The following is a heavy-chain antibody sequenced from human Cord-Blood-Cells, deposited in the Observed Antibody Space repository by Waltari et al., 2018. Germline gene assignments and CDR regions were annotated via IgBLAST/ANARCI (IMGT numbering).Heavy chain of an antibody. CDR2: IYHSGST. Sequence: QVQLQESGPGLVKPSETLSLTCAVSGYSISSGYYWGWIRQPPGKGLEWIGSIYHSGSTDYNPSLKSRVTISVDTSKNQFSLKLSSVTAADTAVYYCATARGYPFDYWGQGTLVTVSS. CDR1: GYSISSGYY. D-gene: IGHD2-2*01. J-gene: IGHJ4*02. V-gene: IGHV4-38-2*01. CDR3: ATARGYPFDY.